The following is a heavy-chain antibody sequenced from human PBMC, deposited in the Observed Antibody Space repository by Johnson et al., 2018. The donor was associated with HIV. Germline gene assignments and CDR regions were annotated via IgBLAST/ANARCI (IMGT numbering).Heavy chain of an antibody. CDR1: GFTFSSYG. Sequence: QVQLVESGGGLVQPGGSLRLSCAASGFTFSSYGMNWVRQAPGKGLEWVAVISYDGSDKYYADSVKGRFTISREHAKNSLYLQMSSLRLEDTALYYCVKDSLEEDAFDFWGQGTMVTVSA. V-gene: IGHV3-30*18. J-gene: IGHJ3*01. CDR3: VKDSLEEDAFDF. CDR2: ISYDGSDK.